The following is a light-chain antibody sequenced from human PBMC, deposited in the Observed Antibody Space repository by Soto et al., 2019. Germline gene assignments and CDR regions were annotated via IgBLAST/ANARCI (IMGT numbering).Light chain of an antibody. J-gene: IGKJ1*01. CDR3: QQCGSSSWT. CDR1: QSISSSY. Sequence: EIVLTQSPGTLSLSPGERATLSCRASQSISSSYLAWYQQKPGQAPRLLIYGASRRATGIPDRFSGSGSGTVFTLTVSRLEPEDFAVYYCQQCGSSSWTFGQGTKV. CDR2: GAS. V-gene: IGKV3-20*01.